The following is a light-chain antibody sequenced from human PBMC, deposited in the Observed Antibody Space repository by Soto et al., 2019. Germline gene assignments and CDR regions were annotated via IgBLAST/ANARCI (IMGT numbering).Light chain of an antibody. CDR3: QSYDSSLRVVV. CDR1: SSNIGPGYD. Sequence: QSVLTQPPSVSGAPGQRVTISCTGSSSNIGPGYDVHWYQQLPGTAPKVLIYGNNNRPSGVPDRSSGSKSGTSASLAITGPQAEDEGDYYCQSYDSSLRVVVFGGGTKLTVL. J-gene: IGLJ2*01. CDR2: GNN. V-gene: IGLV1-40*01.